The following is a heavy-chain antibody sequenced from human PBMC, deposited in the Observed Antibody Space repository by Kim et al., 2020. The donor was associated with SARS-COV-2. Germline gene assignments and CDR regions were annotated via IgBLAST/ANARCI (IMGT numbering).Heavy chain of an antibody. J-gene: IGHJ6*03. V-gene: IGHV3-30*02. Sequence: VKGRFTISRDSSKNTVFLQMNSLRAEDTAVYYCAKAGGVFAIILYFYYMDVWGRGTTVTVSS. D-gene: IGHD2-8*01. CDR3: AKAGGVFAIILYFYYMDV.